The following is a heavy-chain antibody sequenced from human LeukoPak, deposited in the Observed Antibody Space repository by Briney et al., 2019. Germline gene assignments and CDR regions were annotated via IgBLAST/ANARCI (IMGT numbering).Heavy chain of an antibody. CDR3: ARAVVGATLDS. J-gene: IGHJ4*02. D-gene: IGHD1-26*01. CDR1: GFTFSSYD. CDR2: IGTAGDT. V-gene: IGHV3-13*04. Sequence: PGGSLRLSCAASGFTFSSYDMHWVRQATGKGLEWASTIGTAGDTYYPGSVKGRFTISRENAKNSLYLQMNSLRAGDTAVYYCARAVVGATLDSWGQGTLVTVSS.